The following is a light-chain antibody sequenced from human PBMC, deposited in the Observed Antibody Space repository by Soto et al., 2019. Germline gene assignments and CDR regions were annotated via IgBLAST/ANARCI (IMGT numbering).Light chain of an antibody. Sequence: QSVLTQPPSASGTPGQRVTIPCSVSSSNIGSNYVYWYQQLPGTAPKLLIYRNNQRPSGVPDRFSGSKSGTSASLAISGLRSEDEADYCCAAWDDSLSGQGVFCGGTKLTVL. V-gene: IGLV1-47*01. J-gene: IGLJ2*01. CDR2: RNN. CDR1: SSNIGSNY. CDR3: AAWDDSLSGQGV.